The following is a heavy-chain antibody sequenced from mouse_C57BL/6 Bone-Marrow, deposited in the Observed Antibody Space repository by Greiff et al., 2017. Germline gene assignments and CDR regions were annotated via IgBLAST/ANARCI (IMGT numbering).Heavy chain of an antibody. CDR2: IDPSDSET. CDR3: ARACYGNYVYWYFDV. D-gene: IGHD2-1*01. J-gene: IGHJ1*03. CDR1: GYTFTSYW. V-gene: IGHV1-52*01. Sequence: VQLQQPGAELVRPGSSVKLSCKASGYTFTSYWMHWVKQRPIQGLEWIGNIDPSDSETHYNQKFKDKATLTVDTSSSTAYMQLRSLTSEDSAVYYCARACYGNYVYWYFDVWGTGTTVTVSS.